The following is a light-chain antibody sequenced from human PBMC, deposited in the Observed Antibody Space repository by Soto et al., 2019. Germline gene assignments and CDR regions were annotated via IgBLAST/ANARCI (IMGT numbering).Light chain of an antibody. CDR3: QQYNNWPGK. CDR1: QTVTRN. Sequence: IVLTHSPGTLSLSPWERATLSCRASQTVTRNYLAWHQQKPGQAPRLLIYGASTRATGIPARFSGSGSGTEFTLTISSLQSEDFAVYYCQQYNNWPGKFGQGTKVDIK. V-gene: IGKV3-15*01. CDR2: GAS. J-gene: IGKJ1*01.